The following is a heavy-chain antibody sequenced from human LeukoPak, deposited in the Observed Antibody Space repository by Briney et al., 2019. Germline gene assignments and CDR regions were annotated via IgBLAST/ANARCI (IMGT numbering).Heavy chain of an antibody. J-gene: IGHJ3*02. V-gene: IGHV3-7*01. CDR3: ARDGPYYDFWSGYYRGDAFDI. Sequence: GGSLRLSCAASGFTFSSYAMSWVRQAPGKGLEWVANIKQDGSEKYYVDSVKGRFTISRDNAKNSLYLQMNSLRAEDTAVYYCARDGPYYDFWSGYYRGDAFDIWGQGTMVTVSS. CDR1: GFTFSSYA. CDR2: IKQDGSEK. D-gene: IGHD3-3*01.